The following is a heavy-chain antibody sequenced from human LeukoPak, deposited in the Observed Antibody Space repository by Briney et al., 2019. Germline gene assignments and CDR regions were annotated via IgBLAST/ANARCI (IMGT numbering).Heavy chain of an antibody. J-gene: IGHJ4*02. CDR2: INHSGST. CDR3: ARLDDAYDYVWGSYRYYFDY. D-gene: IGHD3-16*02. CDR1: GGSFSGYY. V-gene: IGHV4-34*01. Sequence: SETLSLTCAVYGGSFSGYYWSWIRQPPGKGLEWIGEINHSGSTNYDPSLKSRVTISVDTSKNQFSLKLSSVTAADTAVYYCARLDDAYDYVWGSYRYYFDYWGQGTLVTVSS.